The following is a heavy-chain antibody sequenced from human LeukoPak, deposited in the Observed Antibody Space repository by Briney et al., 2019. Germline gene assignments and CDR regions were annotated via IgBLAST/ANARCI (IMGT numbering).Heavy chain of an antibody. J-gene: IGHJ4*02. CDR2: INPNSGGT. Sequence: ASVKVSCKASGYTFTGYYVHWVRQAPGQGLEWMGWINPNSGGTNYAQKFQGRVTMTRDTSISTAYMELGRLRSDDTAVYYRARGLHCSGGTCSDSWGQGTLVTVSS. CDR1: GYTFTGYY. CDR3: ARGLHCSGGTCSDS. V-gene: IGHV1-2*02. D-gene: IGHD2-15*01.